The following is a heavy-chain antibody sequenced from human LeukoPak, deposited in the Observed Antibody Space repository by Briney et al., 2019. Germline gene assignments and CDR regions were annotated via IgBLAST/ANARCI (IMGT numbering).Heavy chain of an antibody. Sequence: ASVKVSCKASGYTFTSYDINWVRQAPGQGLEWMGWMNPNSGNTGHAQKFQGRVTMTRNTSISTAYMELSSLRSEDTAVYYCARASPLLRYFDWWRTRLPGGGENDYWGQGTLVTVSS. V-gene: IGHV1-8*01. CDR3: ARASPLLRYFDWWRTRLPGGGENDY. CDR2: MNPNSGNT. J-gene: IGHJ4*02. CDR1: GYTFTSYD. D-gene: IGHD3-9*01.